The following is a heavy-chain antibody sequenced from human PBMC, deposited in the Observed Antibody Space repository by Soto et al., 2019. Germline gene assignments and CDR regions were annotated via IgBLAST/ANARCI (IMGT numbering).Heavy chain of an antibody. J-gene: IGHJ1*01. V-gene: IGHV3-48*02. Sequence: GGSLRLPCGASGFTFQSYTMKWVRQTPGRRLEWVAYISSSGSTIYYTDSVKGRFTVSRDNAKNSLYLQMDGLRDEDTAVYYCASGLGSSRSWGQGSRVTVSS. CDR3: ASGLGSSRS. CDR1: GFTFQSYT. CDR2: ISSSGSTI. D-gene: IGHD3-10*01.